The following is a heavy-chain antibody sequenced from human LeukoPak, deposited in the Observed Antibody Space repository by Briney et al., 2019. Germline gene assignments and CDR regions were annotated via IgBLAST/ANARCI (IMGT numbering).Heavy chain of an antibody. CDR1: GGSISSGGYY. Sequence: PSETLSLTCTVSGGSISSGGYYWSWIRQPPGKGLEWIGCIYYSGSTNYNPSLKSRVTISVDTSKNQFSLKLSSVTAADTAVYYCARMITVTAIFDYWGQGTLVTVSS. V-gene: IGHV4-61*08. J-gene: IGHJ4*02. CDR2: IYYSGST. D-gene: IGHD2-21*02. CDR3: ARMITVTAIFDY.